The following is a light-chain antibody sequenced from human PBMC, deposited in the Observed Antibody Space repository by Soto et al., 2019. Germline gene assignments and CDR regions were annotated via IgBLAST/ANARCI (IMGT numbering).Light chain of an antibody. Sequence: EIVLTQSPATLPLSPGERATLACRASQSVSSYLAWYQQKPGQAPRLLIYDASNRATGIPARFSGSGSGTDFTLTISSLEPEDFAVYYCQQGSNWPLTFGGGTKVEIK. CDR1: QSVSSY. CDR2: DAS. CDR3: QQGSNWPLT. J-gene: IGKJ4*01. V-gene: IGKV3-11*01.